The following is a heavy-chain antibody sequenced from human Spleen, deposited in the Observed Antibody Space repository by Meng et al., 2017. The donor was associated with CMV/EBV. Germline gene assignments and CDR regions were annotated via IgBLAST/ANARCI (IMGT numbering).Heavy chain of an antibody. CDR2: ISSGRSDNTI. V-gene: IGHV3-48*03. J-gene: IGHJ6*02. CDR3: ARADDYSNYGMDV. D-gene: IGHD4-11*01. Sequence: GESLKISCEASGFTFSSYEMNWVRQAPGKGLEWVSYISSGRSDNTIHYADSVKGRFTISRDNAKNTLYLQMNSLRAEDTAVYYCARADDYSNYGMDVWGQGTTVTVSS. CDR1: GFTFSSYE.